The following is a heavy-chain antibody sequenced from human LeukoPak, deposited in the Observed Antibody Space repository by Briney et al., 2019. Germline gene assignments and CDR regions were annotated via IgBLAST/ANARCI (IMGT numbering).Heavy chain of an antibody. CDR3: ARAHGYDSSGSSEAYFDY. Sequence: ASVKVSCKASGYTFTSYGISWVRQAPGQGLEWMGWISAYNGNTNYAQKLQGRVTMTTDTSTSTAYMELRSLRSDDTAVYYCARAHGYDSSGSSEAYFDYWGQGTLVTVS. D-gene: IGHD3-22*01. CDR1: GYTFTSYG. J-gene: IGHJ4*02. V-gene: IGHV1-18*01. CDR2: ISAYNGNT.